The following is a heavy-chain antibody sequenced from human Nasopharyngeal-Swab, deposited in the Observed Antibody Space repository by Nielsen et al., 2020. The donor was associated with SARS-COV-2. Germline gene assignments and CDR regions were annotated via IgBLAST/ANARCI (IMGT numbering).Heavy chain of an antibody. CDR2: ISSSSSYI. CDR1: GFTFSSYS. J-gene: IGHJ6*03. Sequence: GESLKTSCAASGFTFSSYSMNWVRQAPGKGLEWVSSISSSSSYIYYADSVKGRFTISRDNAKNSLYLQMNSLRAEDTAVYYCARDGIGTDYGDYEYYYYYMDVWGKGTTVTVSS. CDR3: ARDGIGTDYGDYEYYYYYMDV. V-gene: IGHV3-21*01. D-gene: IGHD4-17*01.